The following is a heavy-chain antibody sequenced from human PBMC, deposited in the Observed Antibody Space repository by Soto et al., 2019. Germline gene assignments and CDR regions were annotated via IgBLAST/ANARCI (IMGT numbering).Heavy chain of an antibody. CDR1: GFTFSSYA. CDR2: XXXXXXX. J-gene: IGHJ4*02. CDR3: AKRRGAGGHFDY. D-gene: IGHD2-15*01. V-gene: IGHV3-23*01. Sequence: GGSLRLSCAASGFTFSSYAMGWVRQGPGKGXXXXXXXXXXXXXHYADSVRGRFTISRDNSKNTLSLQMNSLTAEDTAVYFCAKRRGAGGHFDYWGQGALVTVSS.